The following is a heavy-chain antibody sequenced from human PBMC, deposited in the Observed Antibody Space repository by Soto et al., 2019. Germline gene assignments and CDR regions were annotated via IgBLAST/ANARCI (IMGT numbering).Heavy chain of an antibody. CDR1: GYSFTSYW. CDR3: TRCKRSGGTCFSDA. V-gene: IGHV5-10-1*01. Sequence: GESLKNSWKGSGYSFTSYWINWVRQMPGQGMEWMGRIDPSDSYTNYSPSFQGHVSISADKSINTAYLQWSSLKASDTAMYYFTRCKRSGGTCFSDAWGQGT. CDR2: IDPSDSYT. J-gene: IGHJ5*01. D-gene: IGHD2-15*01.